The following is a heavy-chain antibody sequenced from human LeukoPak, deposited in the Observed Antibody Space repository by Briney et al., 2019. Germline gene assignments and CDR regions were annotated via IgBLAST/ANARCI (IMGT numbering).Heavy chain of an antibody. J-gene: IGHJ6*02. CDR2: FDPEDGET. D-gene: IGHD2-21*02. CDR1: GYTLTELS. V-gene: IGHV1-24*01. Sequence: ASVKVSFKVSGYTLTELSMHWVRQAPGKGLEWMGGFDPEDGETIYAQKFQGRVTMTEDTSTDTAYMELSSLRSEDTAVYYCATSCGGDCYSRLHYYYYGMDVWGQGTTVTVSS. CDR3: ATSCGGDCYSRLHYYYYGMDV.